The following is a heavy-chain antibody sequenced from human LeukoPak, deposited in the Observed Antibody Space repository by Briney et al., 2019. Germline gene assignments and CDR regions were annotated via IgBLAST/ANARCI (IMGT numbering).Heavy chain of an antibody. V-gene: IGHV3-23*01. CDR1: GFTFSAYA. D-gene: IGHD1-26*01. Sequence: GRSLRLSCAASGFTFSAYAMTWVRQDPGKGLERVSTISAGGGSKMYADSVKGPFTVSRDNSQNTLYLQMNSLRAEDTAVYYCAKSSEKEDRGGYYNYFDSWGQGTLVTVSS. J-gene: IGHJ4*02. CDR2: ISAGGGSK. CDR3: AKSSEKEDRGGYYNYFDS.